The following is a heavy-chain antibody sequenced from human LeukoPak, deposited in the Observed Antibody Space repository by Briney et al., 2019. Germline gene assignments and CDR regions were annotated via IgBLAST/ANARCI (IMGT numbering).Heavy chain of an antibody. Sequence: SVKVSCKASGGTFNSYAISWVRQAPGQGLEWLGGIIPIFGTANYAQKFQGRVTITTDESTSTAYMELSSLRSEDTAVYYCARDGGIQLWSHYYYYYMDVWGKGTTVTVSS. CDR3: ARDGGIQLWSHYYYYYMDV. CDR2: IIPIFGTA. J-gene: IGHJ6*03. CDR1: GGTFNSYA. V-gene: IGHV1-69*05. D-gene: IGHD5-18*01.